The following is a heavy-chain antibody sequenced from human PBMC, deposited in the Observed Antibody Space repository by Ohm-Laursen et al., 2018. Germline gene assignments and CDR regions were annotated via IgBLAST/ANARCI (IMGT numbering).Heavy chain of an antibody. CDR3: ARDLDRGMTTVTTGLS. CDR2: LNPNSGDT. CDR1: GYTFTDYY. J-gene: IGHJ5*02. D-gene: IGHD4-17*01. Sequence: ASVKVSCNASGYTFTDYYMHWVRQAPGHALEWMGWLNPNSGDTDYAQKFQGRVTMTRDTSISTAYMELSSLRSDDTAVYYCARDLDRGMTTVTTGLSWGQGTLVTVSS. V-gene: IGHV1-2*02.